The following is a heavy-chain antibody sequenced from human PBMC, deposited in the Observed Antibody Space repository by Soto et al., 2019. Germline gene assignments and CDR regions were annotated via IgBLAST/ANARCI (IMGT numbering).Heavy chain of an antibody. V-gene: IGHV2-5*01. Sequence: SGPTLVNPTQTLTLTCTFSGFSLSTSGVGVGWIRQPPGKALEWLALIYWNDDKRYSPSLKSRLTITKDTSKNQVVLTMTNMDPVDTATYYCAHSNYDILTGHYYYYYYGMDVWGQGTTVTVSS. D-gene: IGHD3-9*01. J-gene: IGHJ6*02. CDR1: GFSLSTSGVG. CDR3: AHSNYDILTGHYYYYYYGMDV. CDR2: IYWNDDK.